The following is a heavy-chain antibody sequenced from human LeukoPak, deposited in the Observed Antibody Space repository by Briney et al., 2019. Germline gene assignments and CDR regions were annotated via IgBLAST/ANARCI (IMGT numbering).Heavy chain of an antibody. Sequence: GGSLRLSCVGSGFMFSNYYMYWVRQAPGKGLVWVSRIKNAGIDTIYADSVKGRFTVSRDNAKNTVYLQMSSLRAEDTAVYYCGRGGYGHNMDVWGEGTTVTVSS. CDR2: IKNAGIDT. J-gene: IGHJ6*03. D-gene: IGHD3-10*01. CDR1: GFMFSNYY. V-gene: IGHV3-74*01. CDR3: GRGGYGHNMDV.